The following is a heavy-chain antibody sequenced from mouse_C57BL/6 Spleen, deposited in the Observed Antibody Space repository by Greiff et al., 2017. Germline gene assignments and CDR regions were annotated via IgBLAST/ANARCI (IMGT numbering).Heavy chain of an antibody. D-gene: IGHD1-1*01. CDR1: GYTFTSYW. V-gene: IGHV1-69*01. J-gene: IGHJ3*01. CDR2: IDPPDSYT. Sequence: QVQLQQPGAELVMPGASVKLSCKASGYTFTSYWMHWVKQRPGQGLEWIGEIDPPDSYTNYNQKFKGKSTLTVDKSSSTAYMQLSSLTSEDSAVYYCARGDYAAYWGQGTLVTVSA. CDR3: ARGDYAAY.